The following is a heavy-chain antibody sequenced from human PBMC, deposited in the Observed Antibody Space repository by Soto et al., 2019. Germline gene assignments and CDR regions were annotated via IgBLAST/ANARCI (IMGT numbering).Heavy chain of an antibody. Sequence: LRLSCAVSGFSLRSYGMNWVRQAPGKGLEWVSYISLSGSTIHYADSVKGRFTISGDVAENSVYLQMNSLRDEDTAVYYCARRRYSSGWADYWGQGTLVTVSS. CDR2: ISLSGSTI. V-gene: IGHV3-48*02. CDR3: ARRRYSSGWADY. J-gene: IGHJ4*02. D-gene: IGHD6-19*01. CDR1: GFSLRSYG.